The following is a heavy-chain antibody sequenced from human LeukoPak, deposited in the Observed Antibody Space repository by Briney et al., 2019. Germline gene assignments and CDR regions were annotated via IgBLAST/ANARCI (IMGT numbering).Heavy chain of an antibody. Sequence: PGGSLRLSCAASGFTFSSYGMHWVRQAPGKGLEWVAVISYDGSNKYHADSVKGRFIISRDNSKNTLYLQMNSLRAEDTAVYYCAKDRRGWYYGMDVWGQGTTVIVSS. J-gene: IGHJ6*02. CDR1: GFTFSSYG. V-gene: IGHV3-30*18. CDR3: AKDRRGWYYGMDV. D-gene: IGHD1-26*01. CDR2: ISYDGSNK.